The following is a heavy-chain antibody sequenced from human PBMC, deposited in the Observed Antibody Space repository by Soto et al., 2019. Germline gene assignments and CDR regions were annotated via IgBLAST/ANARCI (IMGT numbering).Heavy chain of an antibody. CDR1: GFTFSDHF. CDR3: ARDSSSCRASYCYFDN. CDR2: SRSKANNYIT. Sequence: EVQLVESGGGLVQPGGSLRLSCAASGFTFSDHFMDWVRQAPGKGLEWVGCSRSKANNYITEYAASVKGRFTISRDDSKNSLYLQMDSLKTEDTAVYFCARDSSSCRASYCYFDNWGQGTLVTVSS. D-gene: IGHD2-15*01. J-gene: IGHJ4*02. V-gene: IGHV3-72*01.